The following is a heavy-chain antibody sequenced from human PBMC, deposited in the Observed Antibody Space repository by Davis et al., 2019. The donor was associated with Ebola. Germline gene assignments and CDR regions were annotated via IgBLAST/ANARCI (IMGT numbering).Heavy chain of an antibody. CDR2: MNPNSGST. Sequence: AASVKVSCKASGYTFTSYDINWVRQATGQGLEWMGWMNPNSGSTGYTQKLQGRVTMTTDTSTSTAYMELRSLRSDDTAVYYCARVEITAYCSGGSCYPDYWGQGTLVTVSS. CDR3: ARVEITAYCSGGSCYPDY. J-gene: IGHJ4*02. D-gene: IGHD2-15*01. V-gene: IGHV1-8*01. CDR1: GYTFTSYD.